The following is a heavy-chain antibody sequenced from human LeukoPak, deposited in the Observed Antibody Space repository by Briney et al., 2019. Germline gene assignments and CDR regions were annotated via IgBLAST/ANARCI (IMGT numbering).Heavy chain of an antibody. D-gene: IGHD5-18*01. V-gene: IGHV3-23*01. CDR3: AKGAYGGYSYGQIDY. CDR2: ISGSGGAT. Sequence: PGGSLRLSCAASGFTFSDYAMNWVRQAPGKGPEWVSAISGSGGATHYADSVKGRFTISRDNSKNTLYLQMNSLRAEDTAVYYCAKGAYGGYSYGQIDYWGQGTLVTVSS. J-gene: IGHJ4*02. CDR1: GFTFSDYA.